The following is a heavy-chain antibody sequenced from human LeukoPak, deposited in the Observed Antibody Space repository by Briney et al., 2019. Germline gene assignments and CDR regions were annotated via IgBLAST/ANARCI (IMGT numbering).Heavy chain of an antibody. CDR1: GFTFTHFA. Sequence: QTGGSLRLSCAASGFTFTHFAMNWVRQAPGKGLEWVSAISGSGGSTYYADSVKGRFTISRDNSKNTLYLQMNSLRAEDTAVYYCAKDGSYGMDVWGQGTTVTVSS. CDR3: AKDGSYGMDV. J-gene: IGHJ6*02. V-gene: IGHV3-23*01. CDR2: ISGSGGST. D-gene: IGHD3-10*01.